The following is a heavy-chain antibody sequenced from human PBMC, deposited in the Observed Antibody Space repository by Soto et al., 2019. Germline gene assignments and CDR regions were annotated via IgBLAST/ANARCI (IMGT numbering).Heavy chain of an antibody. D-gene: IGHD2-21*02. CDR1: GDSISSYY. Sequence: PSETLSLTCTVSGDSISSYYWSWIRQPPGKGLEWIGYIYYSGSTNYNPSLKSRVTISVDTSKNQFSLKLSSVTAADTAVYYCARDQYCGGDCYNYGMDVWGQGTTVTVSS. CDR2: IYYSGST. J-gene: IGHJ6*02. CDR3: ARDQYCGGDCYNYGMDV. V-gene: IGHV4-59*01.